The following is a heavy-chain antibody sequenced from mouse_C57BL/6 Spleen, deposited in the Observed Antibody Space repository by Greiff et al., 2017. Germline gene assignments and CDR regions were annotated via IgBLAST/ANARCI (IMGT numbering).Heavy chain of an antibody. Sequence: QVQLKESGAELAKPGASVKLSCKASGYTFTSYWMHWVKQRPGQGLEWIGYINPSSGYTKYNQKFKDKATLTADKSSSTAYMQLSSLTSEDSAVYYCASYGSSWYFDGWGTGTTVTVSS. V-gene: IGHV1-7*01. D-gene: IGHD1-1*01. CDR3: ASYGSSWYFDG. CDR2: INPSSGYT. J-gene: IGHJ1*03. CDR1: GYTFTSYW.